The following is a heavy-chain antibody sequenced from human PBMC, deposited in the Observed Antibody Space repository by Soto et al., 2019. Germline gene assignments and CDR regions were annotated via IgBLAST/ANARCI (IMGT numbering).Heavy chain of an antibody. CDR2: ISWNSGSI. V-gene: IGHV3-9*01. Sequence: PGGSLRLSCAASGFTFDDYAMHWVRQAPGKGLEWVSGISWNSGSIGYADSVKGRFTISRDNAKNSLYLQMNSLRAEDTALYYCTSFLRITMTRPVPRYGMDVWGQGTTVTVSS. CDR3: TSFLRITMTRPVPRYGMDV. D-gene: IGHD3-22*01. J-gene: IGHJ6*02. CDR1: GFTFDDYA.